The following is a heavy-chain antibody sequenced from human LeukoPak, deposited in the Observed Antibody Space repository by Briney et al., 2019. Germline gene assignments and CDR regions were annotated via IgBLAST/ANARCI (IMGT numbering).Heavy chain of an antibody. Sequence: GGSLRLSCVASGFSLSGYWMYWVRQAPGKGLMYISRNNGDGSTTNYADVVKGRFTMSRDNAKNSLYLQMNSLRAEDTALYYCALTAYGMDVWGQGTTVTVSS. J-gene: IGHJ6*02. CDR1: GFSLSGYW. V-gene: IGHV3-74*01. CDR2: NNGDGSTT. CDR3: ALTAYGMDV.